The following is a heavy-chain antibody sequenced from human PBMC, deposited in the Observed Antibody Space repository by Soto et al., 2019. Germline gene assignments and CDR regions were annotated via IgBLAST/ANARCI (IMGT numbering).Heavy chain of an antibody. CDR3: AKSLCTATSYDY. CDR2: ISVSGGT. Sequence: PGGSLRLSXAASGFTFSSYAMNWVRQAPGKGPEWVSHISVSGGTYYADSVKGRFTISRDNSKNTLFLQMNSLRPEDTAVYYCAKSLCTATSYDYCRRGTRV. V-gene: IGHV3-23*01. J-gene: IGHJ4*02. D-gene: IGHD2-2*01. CDR1: GFTFSSYA.